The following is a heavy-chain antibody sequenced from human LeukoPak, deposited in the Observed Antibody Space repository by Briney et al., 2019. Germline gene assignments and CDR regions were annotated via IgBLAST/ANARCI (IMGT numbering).Heavy chain of an antibody. Sequence: GGSLRLSCAASGFTFSHYGMHWVRQAPGKGLEGVAFIRYDETNISYADSVKGRFTISRDNSKNTLYLQMNSLRAEDTAIYYCAKDRYSDNVYYFDYWGQGTQVTVSS. J-gene: IGHJ4*02. CDR1: GFTFSHYG. D-gene: IGHD5-12*01. CDR2: IRYDETNI. CDR3: AKDRYSDNVYYFDY. V-gene: IGHV3-30*02.